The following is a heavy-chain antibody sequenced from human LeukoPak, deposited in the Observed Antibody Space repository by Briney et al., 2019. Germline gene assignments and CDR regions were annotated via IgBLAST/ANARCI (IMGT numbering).Heavy chain of an antibody. CDR1: GFTFSLYT. V-gene: IGHV3-21*01. Sequence: GGSLRLSCAASGFTFSLYTMNWVRQAPGKGLEWVSSISDSSSYIYYADSVKGRFTISRDNAKNSLYLQMNSLTADDTAVYYCARGSGSYPDWGQGTLVTVPS. CDR2: ISDSSSYI. J-gene: IGHJ4*02. CDR3: ARGSGSYPD. D-gene: IGHD1-26*01.